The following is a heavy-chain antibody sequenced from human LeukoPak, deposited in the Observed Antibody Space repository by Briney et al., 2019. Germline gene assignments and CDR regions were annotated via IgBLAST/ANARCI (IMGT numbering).Heavy chain of an antibody. CDR3: TTETHYDILTGYPFDY. D-gene: IGHD3-9*01. CDR1: GFTFSNAW. Sequence: GGFLRLSCAASGFTFSNAWMSWVRQAPGKGLEWVGRIKSKTDGGTTDYAAPVKGRFTISRDDSKNMLYLQMNSLKTEDTAVYFCTTETHYDILTGYPFDYWGQGTLVTVSS. CDR2: IKSKTDGGTT. V-gene: IGHV3-15*01. J-gene: IGHJ4*02.